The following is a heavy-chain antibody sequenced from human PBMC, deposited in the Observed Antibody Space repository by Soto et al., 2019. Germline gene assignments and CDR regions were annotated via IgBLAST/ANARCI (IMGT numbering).Heavy chain of an antibody. J-gene: IGHJ4*02. CDR3: AKTITLSPSDDSRGRGALIDH. CDR1: GFTFSVFG. Sequence: QVHLVESGGGVVQPGGSLRLSCAASGFTFSVFGMHWVRQAPSKGPEWVAVISYEGNNKHYADSVKGRFSISRDNAKNTLSLLMDSLRPEDTALYYCAKTITLSPSDDSRGRGALIDHWGQGTLVTVSS. V-gene: IGHV3-30*18. D-gene: IGHD6-19*01. CDR2: ISYEGNNK.